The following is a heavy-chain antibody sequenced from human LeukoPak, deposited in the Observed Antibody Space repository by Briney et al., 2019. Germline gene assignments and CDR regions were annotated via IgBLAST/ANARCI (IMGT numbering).Heavy chain of an antibody. J-gene: IGHJ3*02. D-gene: IGHD3-16*01. CDR2: ISWNSGSI. CDR3: AKEGIGRELRLGYAFDI. V-gene: IGHV3-9*01. Sequence: GGSLRLSCAASGFTFDDYAMHWVRQAPGKGLEWVSGISWNSGSIGYADSAKGRFTISRDNAKNSLYLQMNSLRAEDTALYYCAKEGIGRELRLGYAFDIWGQGTMVTVSS. CDR1: GFTFDDYA.